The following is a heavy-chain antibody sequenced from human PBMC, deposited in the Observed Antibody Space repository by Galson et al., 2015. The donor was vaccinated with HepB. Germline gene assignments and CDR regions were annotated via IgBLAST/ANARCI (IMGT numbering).Heavy chain of an antibody. Sequence: LVKVSCKGSGFTFIGYHIHWVRQAPGQGLEWLGRINPNDGATTYAQKFQGRVTMTRDTSTTTAYMELSRLRSDDTATYYCARGGSKAFDYWGQGTQVTVSS. CDR1: GFTFIGYH. CDR3: ARGGSKAFDY. CDR2: INPNDGAT. V-gene: IGHV1-2*06. J-gene: IGHJ4*02.